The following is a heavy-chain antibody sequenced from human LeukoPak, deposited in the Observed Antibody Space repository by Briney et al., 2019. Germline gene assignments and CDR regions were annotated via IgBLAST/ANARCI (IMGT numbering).Heavy chain of an antibody. CDR3: ARSWANLYYFDY. J-gene: IGHJ4*02. V-gene: IGHV4-38-2*01. CDR2: IYHTGDI. Sequence: SETLSLTCSVSGFSVNSNYYWGWVRQPPGKGLEWIGNIYHTGDIFHNLSLESRVTMSVDTSKNQFFLKLTSVTAADTAVYYCARSWANLYYFDYWGQGALVAVSS. CDR1: GFSVNSNYY. D-gene: IGHD4/OR15-4a*01.